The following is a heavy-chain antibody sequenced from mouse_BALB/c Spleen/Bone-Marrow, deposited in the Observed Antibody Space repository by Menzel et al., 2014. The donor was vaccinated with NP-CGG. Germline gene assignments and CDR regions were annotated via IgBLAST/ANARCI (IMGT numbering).Heavy chain of an antibody. CDR2: INPTNGGT. J-gene: IGHJ1*01. Sequence: VQLQQSGAELVKPGASVKLSCKASGYTFTRYYMYWVKQRPGQGLEWIGEINPTNGGTNFNEKFKSKATLTVDKSSSTAYMQHSSLTSEDYAVYYCTRSNYGYWYFDVWGAGTTVTVSS. CDR3: TRSNYGYWYFDV. CDR1: GYTFTRYY. V-gene: IGHV1S81*02. D-gene: IGHD1-1*01.